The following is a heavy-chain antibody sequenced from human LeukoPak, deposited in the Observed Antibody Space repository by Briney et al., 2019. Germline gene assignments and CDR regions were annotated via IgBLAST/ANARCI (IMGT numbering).Heavy chain of an antibody. CDR3: ARNCSTTTCPLGH. CDR1: GFTFSSYW. Sequence: PGGSLRLSCAASGFTFSSYWMTWVRQAPGKGLEWVANIKQDGSEKYYVDSVEGRFTISRDDAKNSLYLQMNSLRAEDTAVYYCARNCSTTTCPLGHWGQGTLVTVSP. J-gene: IGHJ4*02. V-gene: IGHV3-7*01. D-gene: IGHD2-2*01. CDR2: IKQDGSEK.